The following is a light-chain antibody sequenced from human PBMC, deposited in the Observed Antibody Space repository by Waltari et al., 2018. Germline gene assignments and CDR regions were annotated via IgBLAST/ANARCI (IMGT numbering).Light chain of an antibody. CDR1: SSTIGAGYD. CDR3: QSYDISLSGSV. J-gene: IGLJ3*02. Sequence: QSVLTQPPSVSGAPGQRVTISCTGRSSTIGAGYDVHWYQQPPGTAPKPLIHGNNNRPSGVPDRFSGSKSGTSASLAITGLQAEDEANYYCQSYDISLSGSVFGGGTKLTVL. V-gene: IGLV1-40*01. CDR2: GNN.